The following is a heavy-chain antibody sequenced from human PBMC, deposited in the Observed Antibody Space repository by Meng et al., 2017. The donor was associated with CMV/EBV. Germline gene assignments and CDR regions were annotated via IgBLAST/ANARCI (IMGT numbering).Heavy chain of an antibody. CDR2: IYPGDSDT. CDR3: ARQFYDSSGYLIDY. J-gene: IGHJ4*02. V-gene: IGHV5-51*01. D-gene: IGHD3-22*01. Sequence: KVPCKGSGYSFTSYWIGWVRQMPGKGLEWMGIIYPGDSDTRYSPSFQGQVTISADKSISTAYLQWSSLKASDTAMYYCARQFYDSSGYLIDYWGQGTLVTVSS. CDR1: GYSFTSYW.